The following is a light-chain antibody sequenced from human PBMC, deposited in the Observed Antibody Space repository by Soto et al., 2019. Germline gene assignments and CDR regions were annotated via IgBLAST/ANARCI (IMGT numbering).Light chain of an antibody. CDR2: AAS. V-gene: IGKV1-39*01. J-gene: IGKJ3*01. CDR3: QQSYNAPLN. Sequence: IQMTQSPSSLSASVGDTVTITCRASQTIDRYLNWFQQKSGQAPKLLMNAASSLRSGVPSRFSASGSGTDFTLTISSLQPEDYATYYCQQSYNAPLNFGPGTTVDIK. CDR1: QTIDRY.